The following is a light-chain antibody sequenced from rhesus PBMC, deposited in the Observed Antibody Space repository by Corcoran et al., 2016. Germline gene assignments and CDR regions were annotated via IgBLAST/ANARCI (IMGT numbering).Light chain of an antibody. Sequence: DIVMTQTPLSLPVTPGEPASISCRSSQSLLDSDGYTHLHWYLQKPGQSPQLLFYLVSNRAAGVPDRFSGSVSGTDFTLKISRVEAEDVGVYYCMQTLQAPFTFGPGTKLDIK. CDR2: LVS. CDR3: MQTLQAPFT. CDR1: QSLLDSDGYTH. J-gene: IGKJ3*01. V-gene: IGKV2-78*01.